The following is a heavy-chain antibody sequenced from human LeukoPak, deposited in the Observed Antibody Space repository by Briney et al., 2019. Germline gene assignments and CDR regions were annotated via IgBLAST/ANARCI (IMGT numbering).Heavy chain of an antibody. CDR2: ISGSGGST. Sequence: PGGSLRLSCAASGFTFSSYAMSWVRQAPGKGLEWVSAISGSGGSTYYADSVKGRFTISRDNSKNTLYLQMNSLRAEDTAVYYCAKDIGYCSSTSCYGGVFDYWGQGTLVTVSS. J-gene: IGHJ4*02. V-gene: IGHV3-23*01. CDR3: AKDIGYCSSTSCYGGVFDY. D-gene: IGHD2-2*01. CDR1: GFTFSSYA.